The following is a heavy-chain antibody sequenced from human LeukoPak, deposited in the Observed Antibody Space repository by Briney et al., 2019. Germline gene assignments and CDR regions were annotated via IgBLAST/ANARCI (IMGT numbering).Heavy chain of an antibody. D-gene: IGHD2-15*01. CDR3: ARVTRTLCSGGSCYSGYFDY. CDR1: GGSISSGSYY. V-gene: IGHV4-61*02. J-gene: IGHJ4*02. CDR2: IYTSGGT. Sequence: SETLSLTCTVSGGSISSGSYYWSWIRQPAGKGLEWIGRIYTSGGTNYNPSLKSRVTISVDTSKNQFSLKLSSVTAADTAVYYCARVTRTLCSGGSCYSGYFDYWGQGTLVTVSS.